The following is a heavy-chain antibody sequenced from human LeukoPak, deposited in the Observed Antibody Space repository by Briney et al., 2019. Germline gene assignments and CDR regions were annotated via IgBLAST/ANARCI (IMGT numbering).Heavy chain of an antibody. V-gene: IGHV4-61*02. CDR2: IYTSGST. CDR3: ARHRGRYNWFDP. J-gene: IGHJ5*02. Sequence: PSETLSLTCTVSGGSISSGSYYWSWIRQPAGKGLEWIGRIYTSGSTNYNPSLKSRVTISVDTSKNQFSLKLSSVTAADTAVYYCARHRGRYNWFDPWGQGTLVTVSS. CDR1: GGSISSGSYY. D-gene: IGHD1-26*01.